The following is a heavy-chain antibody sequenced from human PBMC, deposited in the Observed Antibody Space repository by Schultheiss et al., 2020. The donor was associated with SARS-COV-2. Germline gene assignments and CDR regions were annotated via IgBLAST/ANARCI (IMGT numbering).Heavy chain of an antibody. CDR1: GFTFSSYA. CDR2: INEDGSTT. CDR3: ARDVSGKEDY. V-gene: IGHV3-74*01. D-gene: IGHD3-16*01. J-gene: IGHJ4*02. Sequence: GGSLRLSCAASGFTFSSYAMSWVRQAPGKGLEWVSRINEDGSTTNYADSVKGRFTISRDNAKKTLYLQMSGLRADDTGVYYCARDVSGKEDYWGQGTLVTVSS.